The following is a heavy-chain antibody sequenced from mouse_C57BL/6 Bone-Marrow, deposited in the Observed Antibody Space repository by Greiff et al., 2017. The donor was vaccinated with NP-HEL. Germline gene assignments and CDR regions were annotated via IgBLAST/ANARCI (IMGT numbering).Heavy chain of an antibody. V-gene: IGHV5-4*01. CDR3: ARDRWFPPWFAY. D-gene: IGHD1-1*02. Sequence: EVKLVESGGGLVKPGGSLKLSCAASGFTFSSYAMSWVRQTPEKRLEWVATISDGGSYTYYPHNVKGRFTITRDNSKNNLYLQMSHLKSEDTAMYYCARDRWFPPWFAYWGQGTLVTVSA. J-gene: IGHJ3*01. CDR1: GFTFSSYA. CDR2: ISDGGSYT.